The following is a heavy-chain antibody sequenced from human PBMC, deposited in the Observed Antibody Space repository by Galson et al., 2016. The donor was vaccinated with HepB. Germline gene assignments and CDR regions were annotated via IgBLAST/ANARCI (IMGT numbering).Heavy chain of an antibody. CDR2: INPSGDSA. V-gene: IGHV1-46*01. D-gene: IGHD3-10*01. CDR1: GYTFTNYY. J-gene: IGHJ5*02. CDR3: ARDPNYYGSGTYHT. Sequence: SVKVSCKASGYTFTNYYMHWVRQAPGQGLDWMGIINPSGDSARYAQKFQGRVTMTRDTSTSTAYMELSSLRSEDTAVYYCARDPNYYGSGTYHTWGQGTLVTVSS.